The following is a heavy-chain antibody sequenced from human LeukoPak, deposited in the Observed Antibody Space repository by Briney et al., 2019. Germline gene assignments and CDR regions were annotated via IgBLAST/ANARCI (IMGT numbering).Heavy chain of an antibody. CDR2: INVDGTAE. CDR3: ARDPYRFAFDI. J-gene: IGHJ3*02. D-gene: IGHD1-26*01. V-gene: IGHV3-7*03. CDR1: GFSFSTIY. Sequence: GGSLRLSCAASGFSFSTIYMSWVRQTPGQGLEWVANINVDGTAEYYVDSVKGRFTISRDNAKNSLYLQMNSLRAEDTAVYYYARDPYRFAFDIWGQGTVVLVSS.